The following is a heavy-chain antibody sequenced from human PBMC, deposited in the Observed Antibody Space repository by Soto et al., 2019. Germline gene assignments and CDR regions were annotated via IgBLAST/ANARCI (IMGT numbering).Heavy chain of an antibody. V-gene: IGHV3-23*01. CDR2: ISGSGGST. J-gene: IGHJ3*02. D-gene: IGHD5-18*01. CDR3: AKDGGGYIYGLGGDAFDI. Sequence: PGGSLRLSCAASGFTFSSYAMSWVRQAPGKGLEWVSGISGSGGSTYYADSVKGRFTISRDNSKNTLYLQMKSLRAEDTAVYYCAKDGGGYIYGLGGDAFDIWGQGTMVTVSS. CDR1: GFTFSSYA.